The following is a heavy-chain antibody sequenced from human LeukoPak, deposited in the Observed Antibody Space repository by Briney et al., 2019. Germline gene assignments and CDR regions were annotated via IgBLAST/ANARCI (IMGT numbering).Heavy chain of an antibody. Sequence: ASVKVSCKASGYTFTTYAMHWVRQAPGQRLEWMGWINAGNGNTKYSQKFQGRVTITRDTSASTAYMELSSLRSDDTSIYYCARDYSMGIALGYWGQGTLVTVPS. CDR1: GYTFTTYA. V-gene: IGHV1-3*01. J-gene: IGHJ4*02. CDR3: ARDYSMGIALGY. D-gene: IGHD1-26*01. CDR2: INAGNGNT.